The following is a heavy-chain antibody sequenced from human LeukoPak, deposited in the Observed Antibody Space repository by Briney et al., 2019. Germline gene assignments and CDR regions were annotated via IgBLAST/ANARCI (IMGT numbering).Heavy chain of an antibody. Sequence: ASVTVSRKASGYTLTSFAMHWVRQAPGQRLEWMGRLNAANGNSQYSQKFQDRVTITSDSSANTAYMEFSSLRSEDSAVYYCARDGKHIAVPGVRYPMGVWGQGTTVTVS. V-gene: IGHV1-3*01. CDR2: LNAANGNS. J-gene: IGHJ6*02. D-gene: IGHD6-19*01. CDR3: ARDGKHIAVPGVRYPMGV. CDR1: GYTLTSFA.